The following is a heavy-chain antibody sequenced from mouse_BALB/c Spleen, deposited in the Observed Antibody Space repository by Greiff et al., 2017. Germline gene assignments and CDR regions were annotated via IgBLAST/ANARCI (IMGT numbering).Heavy chain of an antibody. V-gene: IGHV5-9-3*01. CDR1: GFTFSSYA. Sequence: EVKLVESGGGLVKPGGSLKLSCAASGFTFSSYAMSWVRQTPEKRLEWVATISSGGSYTYYPDSVKGRFTISRDNAKNTLYLQMSSLRSEDTAMYYCARRGFFTTRYFDYWGQGTTLTVSS. D-gene: IGHD1-1*01. CDR3: ARRGFFTTRYFDY. J-gene: IGHJ2*01. CDR2: ISSGGSYT.